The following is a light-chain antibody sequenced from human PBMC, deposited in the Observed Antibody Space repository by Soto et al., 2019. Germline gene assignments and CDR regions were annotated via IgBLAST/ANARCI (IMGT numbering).Light chain of an antibody. J-gene: IGLJ2*01. CDR1: SSSIGTNT. V-gene: IGLV1-44*01. Sequence: QSVLTQPPSASGTPGQRVTISCSGSSSSIGTNTVNWYQHLPGSAPKLLIYSNDQRPSGVPARFSGSKSGTSASLAISGLQPDDEADYYCEAWDGSLNVVLFGGGTKLT. CDR3: EAWDGSLNVVL. CDR2: SND.